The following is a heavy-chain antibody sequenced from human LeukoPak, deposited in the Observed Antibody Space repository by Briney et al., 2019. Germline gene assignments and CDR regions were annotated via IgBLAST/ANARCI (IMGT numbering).Heavy chain of an antibody. Sequence: GRSLRLSCAASGFTFSSYGMHWVRQAPGKGLEWVAVISYDGSNKYYADSVKGRFTISRDNSKNTLYLQMNSLRAEHTAVYYCAKADNYYDSSGLPQHWGQGTLVTVSS. V-gene: IGHV3-30*18. D-gene: IGHD3-22*01. J-gene: IGHJ4*02. CDR2: ISYDGSNK. CDR1: GFTFSSYG. CDR3: AKADNYYDSSGLPQH.